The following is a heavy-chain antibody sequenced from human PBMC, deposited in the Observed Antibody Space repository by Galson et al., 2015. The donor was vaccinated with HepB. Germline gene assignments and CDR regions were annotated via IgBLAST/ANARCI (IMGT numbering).Heavy chain of an antibody. CDR3: ARAGRLGSWGSEFDY. V-gene: IGHV1-46*04. J-gene: IGHJ4*02. Sequence: SVKVSCKASGYTFTSYYMHWVRQAPGQGLEWMGMINPSGGSTYYAQKLQGRVTTTRDTSSSTVYMELSSLRSEDTAVYYCARAGRLGSWGSEFDYWGQGTLVIVSS. D-gene: IGHD3-16*01. CDR2: INPSGGST. CDR1: GYTFTSYY.